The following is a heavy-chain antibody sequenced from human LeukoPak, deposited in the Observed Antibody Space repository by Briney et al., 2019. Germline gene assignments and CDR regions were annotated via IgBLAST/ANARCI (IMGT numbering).Heavy chain of an antibody. CDR3: ATGPKDYSNPY. CDR1: GYTFTSYD. CDR2: MNPNSGNT. Sequence: ASVKVSCKASGYTFTSYDINWVRQATGQGLEWMGWMNPNSGNTGYAQKFQGRVTMTEDTSTDTAYMELSSLRSEDTAVYYCATGPKDYSNPYWGQGTLVTVSS. V-gene: IGHV1-8*02. J-gene: IGHJ4*02. D-gene: IGHD4-11*01.